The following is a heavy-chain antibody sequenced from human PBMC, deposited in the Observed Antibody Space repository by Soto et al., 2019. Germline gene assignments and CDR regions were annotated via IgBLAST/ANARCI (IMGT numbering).Heavy chain of an antibody. CDR2: ISGSSGCI. CDR3: ASGDFSSTIYRADCRRFDS. V-gene: IGHV3-21*01. CDR1: GFTFSSYS. Sequence: GGSLRLSCAASGFTFSSYSMNWVRQAPGKGLEWVSSISGSSGCIYYADSVKGRFTISRDNAKNSLYLQMNSLRAEDTAVYYCASGDFSSTIYRADCRRFDSWGQGTLVTVSS. D-gene: IGHD3-10*01. J-gene: IGHJ5*01.